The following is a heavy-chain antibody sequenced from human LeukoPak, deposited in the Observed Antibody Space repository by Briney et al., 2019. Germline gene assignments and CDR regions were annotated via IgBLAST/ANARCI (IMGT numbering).Heavy chain of an antibody. D-gene: IGHD5-18*01. Sequence: GGSLRLSCAASGFTFSSHAMHWVRQAPGKGLEWVAVISYDGSNKYYADSVKGRFTISRDNPKNTLYLQMNSLRAEDTAVYYCARDRIQLWSSGMDVWGQGTTVTVSS. CDR2: ISYDGSNK. V-gene: IGHV3-30-3*01. CDR1: GFTFSSHA. CDR3: ARDRIQLWSSGMDV. J-gene: IGHJ6*02.